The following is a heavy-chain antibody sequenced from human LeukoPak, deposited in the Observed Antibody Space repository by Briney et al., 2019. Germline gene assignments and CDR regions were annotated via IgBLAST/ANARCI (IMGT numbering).Heavy chain of an antibody. J-gene: IGHJ4*02. CDR3: ARGGYPDY. CDR2: MRGTSDTN. Sequence: GGSLRLSCAASGFAFSTYTMTWVRQAPGKGLEWISYMRGTSDTNYYADSVRGRFTISRDNAKNLLYLQMNSLRVEDTAVYYCARGGYPDYWGQGTLVTVSS. CDR1: GFAFSTYT. V-gene: IGHV3-48*01. D-gene: IGHD1-1*01.